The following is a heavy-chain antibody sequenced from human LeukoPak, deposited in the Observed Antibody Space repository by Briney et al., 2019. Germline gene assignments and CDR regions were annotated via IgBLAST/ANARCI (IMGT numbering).Heavy chain of an antibody. Sequence: PGGSLRLSCAASGFTFTSYKMYWVRQAPGKGLEWVSYITSSGNTIYYADSVKGRFTISRDNAKNSLYLQMNSLRAEDTAVYYCARANYYDSSGFDYWGQGTLVTVSS. D-gene: IGHD3-22*01. V-gene: IGHV3-48*03. CDR1: GFTFTSYK. CDR3: ARANYYDSSGFDY. CDR2: ITSSGNTI. J-gene: IGHJ4*02.